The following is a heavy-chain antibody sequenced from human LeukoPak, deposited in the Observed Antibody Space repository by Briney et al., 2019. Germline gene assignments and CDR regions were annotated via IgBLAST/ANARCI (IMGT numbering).Heavy chain of an antibody. D-gene: IGHD3-16*01. CDR1: GYTFTSYY. CDR3: ARDLVGDASIMRGYFDL. Sequence: ASVKVSCKASGYTFTSYYMHWVRQAPGQGLEWMGIINPSGGSTSYAQKFQGRVTMTRDTSTSTVYMELSSLRSEDTAVYYCARDLVGDASIMRGYFDLWGRGTLVTVSS. J-gene: IGHJ2*01. CDR2: INPSGGST. V-gene: IGHV1-46*01.